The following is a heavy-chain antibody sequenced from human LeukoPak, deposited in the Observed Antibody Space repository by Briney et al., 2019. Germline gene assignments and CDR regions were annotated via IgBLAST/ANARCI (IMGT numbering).Heavy chain of an antibody. J-gene: IGHJ4*02. D-gene: IGHD3-22*01. CDR3: AKGSRDRDYYDSSGYYRDY. Sequence: GGALRLSCAASGFTFSSYAMSWVRQAPGKGLEWVSAISGSGGSTYYADSVKGRFTISRDNSKKTLYLQMNSLRAEDTAVYFCAKGSRDRDYYDSSGYYRDYWGQGTLVTVSS. CDR2: ISGSGGST. V-gene: IGHV3-23*01. CDR1: GFTFSSYA.